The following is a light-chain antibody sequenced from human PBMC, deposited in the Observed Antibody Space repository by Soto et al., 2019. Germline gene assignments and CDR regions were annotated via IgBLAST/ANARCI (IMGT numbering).Light chain of an antibody. V-gene: IGKV3-20*01. CDR3: QQYGRSATFT. J-gene: IGKJ3*01. CDR2: GAT. Sequence: EIVLTQSPGTLSLSPGERATLSCRASQSVSGNYLAWYQQKLGQAPRLLIYGATSRATGIPDRFSGSVSGTDFTLPISILEPEDFAVYYCQQYGRSATFTFGPGTKVDIK. CDR1: QSVSGNY.